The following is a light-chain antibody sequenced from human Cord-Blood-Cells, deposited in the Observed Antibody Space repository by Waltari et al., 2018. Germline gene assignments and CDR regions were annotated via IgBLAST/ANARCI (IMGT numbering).Light chain of an antibody. J-gene: IGLJ3*02. Sequence: SYELTQPPSVSVSPGQTARITCSGDALPKQYAYWYQQKPGQAPVLVIYKDNERPSGIPERFSGSSSGTTVTLTISGVQAEDEADYYCQSADSSGTYWVFGGGTKLTV. CDR2: KDN. V-gene: IGLV3-25*03. CDR3: QSADSSGTYWV. CDR1: ALPKQY.